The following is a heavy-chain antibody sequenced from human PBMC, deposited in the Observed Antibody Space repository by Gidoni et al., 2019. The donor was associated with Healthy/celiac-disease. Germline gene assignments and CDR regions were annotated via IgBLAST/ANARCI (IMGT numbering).Heavy chain of an antibody. CDR2: ISGSGGST. V-gene: IGHV3-23*01. Sequence: EVQLLESGGGLVQPGGSLRLPCAASGFTFSSYAMSWVRQAPGKGLEWVSAISGSGGSTYYADSVKGRFTISRDNSKNTLYLQMNSLRAEDTAVYYCAFLMGYGDYPEFDYWGQGTLVTVSS. CDR3: AFLMGYGDYPEFDY. J-gene: IGHJ4*02. CDR1: GFTFSSYA. D-gene: IGHD4-17*01.